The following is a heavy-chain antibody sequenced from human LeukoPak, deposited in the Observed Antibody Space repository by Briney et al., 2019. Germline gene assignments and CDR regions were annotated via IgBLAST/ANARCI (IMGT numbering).Heavy chain of an antibody. V-gene: IGHV1-8*03. J-gene: IGHJ5*02. CDR2: MNPNSGNT. CDR3: ARGRAAGSGWYVRRWFDP. CDR1: GYTFTGYG. D-gene: IGHD6-19*01. Sequence: ASVKVSCKASGYTFTGYGISWVRQAPGQGLEWMGWMNPNSGNTGYAQKFQGRVTITRNTSISTAYMELSSLRSEDTAVYYCARGRAAGSGWYVRRWFDPWGQGTLVTVSS.